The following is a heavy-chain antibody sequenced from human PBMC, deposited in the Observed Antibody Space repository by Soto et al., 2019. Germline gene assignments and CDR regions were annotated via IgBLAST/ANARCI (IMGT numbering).Heavy chain of an antibody. CDR2: FDPEDGET. J-gene: IGHJ4*02. V-gene: IGHV1-24*01. Sequence: ASVEVACKLSGYTVSVLAMDGVRQAPGKGLEWMGGFDPEDGETIYAQKFQGRVTMTEDTSTDTAYMELSSLRSEDTAVYYCATDLETKVDYWGQGTLVTVSS. CDR3: ATDLETKVDY. CDR1: GYTVSVLA. D-gene: IGHD1-7*01.